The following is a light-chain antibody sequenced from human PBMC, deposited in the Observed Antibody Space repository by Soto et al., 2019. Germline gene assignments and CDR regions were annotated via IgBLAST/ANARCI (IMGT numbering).Light chain of an antibody. CDR2: GAS. Sequence: EIALTQSPGTLSLSPGEKATLSCRASETVSNDYLAWYQQKPGQAPKLLIDGASIRATGIPDRFSGSGCGTDFTVTINRLEPEDVAVYYYQQYGNPPRTFGQGTKVEIK. J-gene: IGKJ1*01. V-gene: IGKV3-20*01. CDR1: ETVSNDY. CDR3: QQYGNPPRT.